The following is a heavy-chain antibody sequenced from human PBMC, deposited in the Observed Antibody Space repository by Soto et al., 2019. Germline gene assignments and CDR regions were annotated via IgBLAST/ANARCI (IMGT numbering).Heavy chain of an antibody. CDR1: GYSFTYYG. CDR3: ARGGTAYFDY. CDR2: IRAYNGDT. Sequence: QVQLVQSGAEVKKPGASVKVSCKASGYSFTYYGITWVRQAPGQGLEWMGWIRAYNGDTNYALKLQGRLTMTADTSTSTAYMELRSLTSDDTAVYYCARGGTAYFDYWGRGTLVTVSS. J-gene: IGHJ4*02. D-gene: IGHD1-7*01. V-gene: IGHV1-18*01.